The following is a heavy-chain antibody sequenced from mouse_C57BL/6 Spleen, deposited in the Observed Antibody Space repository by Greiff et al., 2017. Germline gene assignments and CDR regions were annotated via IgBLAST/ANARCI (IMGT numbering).Heavy chain of an antibody. D-gene: IGHD2-12*01. CDR2: ISDGGSYT. CDR3: ASDCVTGAMDY. V-gene: IGHV5-4*03. CDR1: GFTFSSYA. J-gene: IGHJ4*01. Sequence: EVKLVESGGGLVKPGGSQKLSCAASGFTFSSYAMSWVRQTPEKRLEWVATISDGGSYTYYPDNVKGRFTISRDNAKNNLYLQMGHLKSEDTATYYCASDCVTGAMDYWGQGTSVTVSS.